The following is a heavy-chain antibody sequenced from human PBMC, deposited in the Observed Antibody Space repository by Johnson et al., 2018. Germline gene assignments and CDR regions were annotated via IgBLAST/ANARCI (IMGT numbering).Heavy chain of an antibody. D-gene: IGHD2-8*01. J-gene: IGHJ3*02. CDR1: GFTFSSSW. CDR2: ITGAENSS. V-gene: IGHV3-74*01. CDR3: GRGNGHGFDI. Sequence: VQLQESGGGLVQQGGSMRLSCAVSGFTFSSSWLHWVRPAPGKGLLWVSRITGAENSSSYADSVKGRFPISRDNAQNTLLLQMDRLRAEDTAVFYRGRGNGHGFDIWGQGTMVTVSS.